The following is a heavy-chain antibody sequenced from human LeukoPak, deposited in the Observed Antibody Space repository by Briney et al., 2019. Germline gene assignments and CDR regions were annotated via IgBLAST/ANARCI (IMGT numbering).Heavy chain of an antibody. CDR3: AREYYDFWSGPPHWFDP. Sequence: PGGSLRLSCAASGFTFSSYSMNWVRQAPGKGLVWVSRINSDGSSTRYADSVKGRFTISRDNAKNTLYLQMNNLRAEDTAVYYCAREYYDFWSGPPHWFDPWGQGTLVTVSS. CDR1: GFTFSSYS. CDR2: INSDGSST. J-gene: IGHJ5*02. D-gene: IGHD3-3*01. V-gene: IGHV3-74*01.